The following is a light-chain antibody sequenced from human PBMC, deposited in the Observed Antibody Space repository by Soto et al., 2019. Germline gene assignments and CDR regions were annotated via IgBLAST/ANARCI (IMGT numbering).Light chain of an antibody. J-gene: IGLJ2*01. V-gene: IGLV2-23*03. CDR3: CSYAGSSTFKV. Sequence: QSALTQPASVSGSPGQSITISCTGTSSDVGSYNLVSWYQQHPGKAPKLMIYEGSKRPSGVSNRFSGSTSGNTASLTISGLQAEDEADYYCCSYAGSSTFKVFGGGTKLTV. CDR1: SSDVGSYNL. CDR2: EGS.